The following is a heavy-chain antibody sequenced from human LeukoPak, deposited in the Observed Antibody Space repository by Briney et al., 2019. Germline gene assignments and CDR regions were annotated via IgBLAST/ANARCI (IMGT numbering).Heavy chain of an antibody. V-gene: IGHV1-69*05. CDR2: VIPIFGTA. CDR3: AREYCSTTICFGRGGFDY. D-gene: IGHD2-2*01. CDR1: AGTFSTYA. Sequence: SVTVSCTASAGTFSTYAISWVRQAPGQGLEWMGGVIPIFGTANYAQNLQGRVTITTDESTSTAYMELSSLRSEDTAVYYCAREYCSTTICFGRGGFDYWGQGTLVTVSS. J-gene: IGHJ4*02.